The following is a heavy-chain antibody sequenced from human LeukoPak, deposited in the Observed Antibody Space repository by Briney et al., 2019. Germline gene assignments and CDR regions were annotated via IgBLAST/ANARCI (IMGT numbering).Heavy chain of an antibody. J-gene: IGHJ4*02. V-gene: IGHV4-59*12. CDR1: GGSISSYY. CDR3: ARDQEQQLKN. D-gene: IGHD6-13*01. Sequence: SETLSLTCTVSGGSISSYYWSWIRQPPGKGLEWIGYIYYSGSTNYNPSLKSRVTISVDTSKNQFSLKLSSVTAADTAVYYCARDQEQQLKNWGQGTLVTVSS. CDR2: IYYSGST.